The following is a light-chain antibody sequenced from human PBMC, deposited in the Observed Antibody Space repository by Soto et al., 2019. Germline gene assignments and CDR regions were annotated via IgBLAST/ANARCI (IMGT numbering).Light chain of an antibody. CDR3: LQYNFYPYT. J-gene: IGKJ2*01. CDR2: QAS. CDR1: EDISRW. Sequence: DIQLTQSPSTLSASVGDRVTITCRASEDISRWLAWYQHKPGKAPTLLIYQASNLESGVPSRFTGSGSETEFTLTISGLQPDDFASYCCLQYNFYPYTFGKGTKLEIK. V-gene: IGKV1-5*03.